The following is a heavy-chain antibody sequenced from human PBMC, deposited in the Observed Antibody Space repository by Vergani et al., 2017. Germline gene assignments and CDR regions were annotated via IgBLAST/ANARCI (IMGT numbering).Heavy chain of an antibody. D-gene: IGHD3-3*01. CDR3: AIANYDFWSGYLPDDY. Sequence: QVQLQESGPGLVKPSETLSLTCTVSGDSVSSGSYYWSWIRQPAGKGLEWIGYVHYSGNTNYNPSLKSRVTISVDTSKNQFSLKLSSVTAADTAVYYCAIANYDFWSGYLPDDYWGQGTLVTVSS. J-gene: IGHJ4*02. V-gene: IGHV4-61*10. CDR1: GDSVSSGSYY. CDR2: VHYSGNT.